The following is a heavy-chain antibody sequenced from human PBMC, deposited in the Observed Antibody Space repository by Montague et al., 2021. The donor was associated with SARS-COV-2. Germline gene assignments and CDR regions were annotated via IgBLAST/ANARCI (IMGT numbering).Heavy chain of an antibody. CDR2: IYFSGST. J-gene: IGHJ3*02. V-gene: IGHV4-59*08. Sequence: SETLSLTCTVSGVSISSYYWSWIRQPPGKGLEWIGCIYFSGSTNYNPSLKSRVTISVDTSKNQFSLKLSSVTAADTAVYYCARHGRFSVIVNTPRGAFDIGGQGTMATVSS. CDR3: ARHGRFSVIVNTPRGAFDI. CDR1: GVSISSYY. D-gene: IGHD3-22*01.